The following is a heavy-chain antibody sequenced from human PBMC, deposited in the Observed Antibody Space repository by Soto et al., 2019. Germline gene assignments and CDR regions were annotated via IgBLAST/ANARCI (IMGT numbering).Heavy chain of an antibody. CDR3: SKRAYSGSGPTYF. J-gene: IGHJ4*02. D-gene: IGHD3-10*01. CDR1: VHDFSSYW. V-gene: IGHV5-51*01. CDR2: IHPSDFQT. Sequence: PGESLKISCKDSVHDFSSYWIGWMRQMPGKGLEWMGIIHPSDFQTLYSPGFQGQVRISVDKSINTAYLQWSSLKAPDTAMYYCSKRAYSGSGPTYFWGQGTPVTVSS.